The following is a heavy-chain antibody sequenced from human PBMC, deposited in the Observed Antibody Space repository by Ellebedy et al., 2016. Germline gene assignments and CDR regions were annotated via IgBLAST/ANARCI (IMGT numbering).Heavy chain of an antibody. CDR3: VRSDWFDP. CDR2: ISRSGDGT. CDR1: GFTFSNYV. D-gene: IGHD3-3*01. J-gene: IGHJ5*02. V-gene: IGHV3-23*01. Sequence: GGSLRLSXTASGFTFSNYVMSWVRKAPGKGLKWVSGISRSGDGTYYADSVKGRFTISRDNPKNTLYLQMNSLRVEDMAVYYCVRSDWFDPWGQGTLVTVSS.